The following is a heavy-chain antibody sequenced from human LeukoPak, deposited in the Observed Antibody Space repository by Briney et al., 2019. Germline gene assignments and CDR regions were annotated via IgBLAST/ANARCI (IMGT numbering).Heavy chain of an antibody. V-gene: IGHV3-7*01. D-gene: IGHD3-22*01. CDR1: GFTFSSYW. Sequence: GGSLRLSCAASGFTFSSYWMSWVRQAPGKGLEWVANIKQDGSEKYYVDSVKGRFTISRGNAKNSLYLQMNSLRAEDTAVYYCARDSPIITMIVGYGMDVWGQGTTVTVSS. CDR2: IKQDGSEK. CDR3: ARDSPIITMIVGYGMDV. J-gene: IGHJ6*02.